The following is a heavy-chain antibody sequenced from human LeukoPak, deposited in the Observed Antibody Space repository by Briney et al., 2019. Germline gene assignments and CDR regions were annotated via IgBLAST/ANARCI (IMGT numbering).Heavy chain of an antibody. CDR1: GFTFTSYS. V-gene: IGHV3-23*01. CDR3: ARDTAYGDPDNWFDP. CDR2: ISGGGGST. J-gene: IGHJ5*02. Sequence: PGGSLRLSCAASGFTFTSYSMNWVRQAPGKGLEWVSAISGGGGSTYYADSVKGRFTISRDNAKNSLYLQMNSLRAEDTAVYYCARDTAYGDPDNWFDPWGQGTLVTVSS. D-gene: IGHD4-17*01.